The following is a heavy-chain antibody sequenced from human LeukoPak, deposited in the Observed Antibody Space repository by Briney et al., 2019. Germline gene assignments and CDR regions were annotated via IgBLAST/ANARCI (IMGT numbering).Heavy chain of an antibody. J-gene: IGHJ4*02. CDR3: AKTVSGNWGNFDY. CDR2: ISGSGGST. CDR1: GFTFSSYA. Sequence: GGSLRLSCAASGFTFSSYAMSWVRQAPGKGLEWVSAISGSGGSTYYADSVKGRFTISRDNSKNTLYLQMNSLRAEDTAVYYCAKTVSGNWGNFDYWGQRTLVTVSS. V-gene: IGHV3-23*01. D-gene: IGHD7-27*01.